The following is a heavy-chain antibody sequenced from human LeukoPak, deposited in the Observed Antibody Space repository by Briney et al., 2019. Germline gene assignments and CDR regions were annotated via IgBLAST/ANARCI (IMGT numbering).Heavy chain of an antibody. D-gene: IGHD1-26*01. CDR3: ARVDSGSFLGDWFDP. Sequence: SETLSLTCTVSVGSISSGSYYWSWIRQPAGKGLEWIGRIYTSGSTNYNPSLKSRVTISVDTSKNQFSLKLSSVTAADTAVYYCARVDSGSFLGDWFDPWGQGTLVTVSS. CDR1: VGSISSGSYY. CDR2: IYTSGST. V-gene: IGHV4-61*02. J-gene: IGHJ5*02.